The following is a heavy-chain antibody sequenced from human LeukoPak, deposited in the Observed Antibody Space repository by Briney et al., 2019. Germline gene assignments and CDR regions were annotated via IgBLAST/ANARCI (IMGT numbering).Heavy chain of an antibody. Sequence: KPSETLSLTCTVSGGSISSSSYYWGWIRQPPGKGLEWIGSIYYSGSTYYNPSLKSRVSISVDTSKNQFSLKLSSVTAADTAVYYCASLGITMVRGVSLFDYWGQGTLVTVSS. V-gene: IGHV4-39*01. CDR2: IYYSGST. D-gene: IGHD3-10*01. CDR1: GGSISSSSYY. CDR3: ASLGITMVRGVSLFDY. J-gene: IGHJ4*02.